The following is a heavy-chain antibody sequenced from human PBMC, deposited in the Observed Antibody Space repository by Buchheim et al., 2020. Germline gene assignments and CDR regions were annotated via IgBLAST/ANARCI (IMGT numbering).Heavy chain of an antibody. CDR2: IYSDDRT. D-gene: IGHD3-16*01. CDR1: GTSISGYF. V-gene: IGHV4-4*07. CDR3: AKVGVGEFEF. J-gene: IGHJ4*02. Sequence: QVLLQEWGPGVVKPLETLSLTCNVSGTSISGYFWSWIRKPAGKGLEWIERIYSDDRTNYNPSLRSRVSMSADTGKSQVFLRLTSVAAADTAVYYCAKVGVGEFEFWGQGIL.